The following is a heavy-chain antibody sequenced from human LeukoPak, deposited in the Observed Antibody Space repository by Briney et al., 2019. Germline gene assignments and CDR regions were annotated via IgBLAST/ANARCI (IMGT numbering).Heavy chain of an antibody. CDR1: GFTFSNTW. D-gene: IGHD5-12*01. J-gene: IGHJ4*02. Sequence: GXXVRLSCTASGFTFSNTWMSWVRQAPGEGLEWVGRIKSKIGGDTTDYAAPVKGRFTISRDDSKYTVYLQMNSLKTEDTAVYYCATHIVAASLGNWGQGILVTVSS. CDR3: ATHIVAASLGN. CDR2: IKSKIGGDTT. V-gene: IGHV3-15*01.